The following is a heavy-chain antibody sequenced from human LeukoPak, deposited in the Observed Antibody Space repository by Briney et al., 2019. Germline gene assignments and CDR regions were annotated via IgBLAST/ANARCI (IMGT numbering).Heavy chain of an antibody. CDR1: GGSFSGYY. CDR3: ARRGSMVRGVIISNWFDP. V-gene: IGHV4-34*01. D-gene: IGHD3-10*01. J-gene: IGHJ5*02. Sequence: SETLSLTCAVYGGSFSGYYWSWIRQPPGKGLEWIGEINHSGSTNYNPSLKSRVTISVDTSKNQFSLKLSSVTAADTAVYYCARRGSMVRGVIISNWFDPWGQGTLVTVSS. CDR2: INHSGST.